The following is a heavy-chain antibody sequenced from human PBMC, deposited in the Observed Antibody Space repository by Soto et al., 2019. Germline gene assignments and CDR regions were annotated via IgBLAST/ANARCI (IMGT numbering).Heavy chain of an antibody. Sequence: PGGSLRLSCAASGFTFSTYWMSWVRQAPGKGLEWVANINGNGGSKYYANSVKGRFTISRDNSKNTLYLQMGSLRTEDMAVYYCAREKAAFDAFDIWGQGTMVTVSS. CDR2: INGNGGSK. CDR1: GFTFSTYW. J-gene: IGHJ3*02. V-gene: IGHV3-7*04. CDR3: AREKAAFDAFDI. D-gene: IGHD2-15*01.